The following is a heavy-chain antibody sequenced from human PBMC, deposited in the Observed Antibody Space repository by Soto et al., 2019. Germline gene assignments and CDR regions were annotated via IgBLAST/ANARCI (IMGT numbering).Heavy chain of an antibody. V-gene: IGHV1-69*01. CDR1: GSTFTGYY. J-gene: IGHJ6*02. CDR3: ARDGIINIWPHYYGMDF. Sequence: SVKVSCTASGSTFTGYYRHWVRRAPGQGLEWMGGIIPFFATPNYAQKFQGRVTITADESTTTAYMELSSLRSEDTAVYYCARDGIINIWPHYYGMDFWVQGTTVTVSS. CDR2: IIPFFATP. D-gene: IGHD3-9*01.